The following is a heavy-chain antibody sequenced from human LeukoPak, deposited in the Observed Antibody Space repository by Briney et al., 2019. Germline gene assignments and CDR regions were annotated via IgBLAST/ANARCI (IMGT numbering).Heavy chain of an antibody. CDR2: ISSSGSTI. J-gene: IGHJ4*02. V-gene: IGHV3-48*03. CDR3: AKLFTGTTSESY. CDR1: RFTFSSYE. D-gene: IGHD1-1*01. Sequence: GGSLRLSCAASRFTFSSYEMNWVRQAPGKGLEWVSYISSSGSTIYYADSVKGRFTISRDNAKNSLYLQMNSLRAEDTAVYYCAKLFTGTTSESYWGQGTLVTVSS.